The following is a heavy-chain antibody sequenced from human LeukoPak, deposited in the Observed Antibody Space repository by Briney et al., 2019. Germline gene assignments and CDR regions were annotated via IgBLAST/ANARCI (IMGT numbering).Heavy chain of an antibody. J-gene: IGHJ5*02. CDR3: ARGGHWFDP. Sequence: PGGSLRLSCAASGFTFSTYWMHWVRQAPGKGLMWVSRIDREGDTKNYVDSVKGRFTISRDNAKNTPYLQMNTLRAEDTAVYYCARGGHWFDPWGQGTLVTVSS. CDR1: GFTFSTYW. CDR2: IDREGDTK. V-gene: IGHV3-74*01.